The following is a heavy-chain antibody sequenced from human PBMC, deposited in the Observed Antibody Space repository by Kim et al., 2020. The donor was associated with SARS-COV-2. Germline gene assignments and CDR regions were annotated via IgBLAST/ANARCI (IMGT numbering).Heavy chain of an antibody. CDR1: GFTFSSYG. CDR3: SKFGGELLRSGYYYYGMDE. V-gene: IGHV3-33*06. CDR2: IWYDGSNK. J-gene: IGHJ6*02. Sequence: GGSLRLSCAASGFTFSSYGMHWVRQAPGKGLEWVAVIWYDGSNKYYADPVKGRFTISRDNSKNTLYLQMNRLRAEDTAVYYCSKFGGELLRSGYYYYGMDEWGQGTTVSGSS. D-gene: IGHD1-26*01.